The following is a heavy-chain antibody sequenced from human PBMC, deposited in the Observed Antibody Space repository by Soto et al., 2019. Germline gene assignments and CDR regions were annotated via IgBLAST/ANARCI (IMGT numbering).Heavy chain of an antibody. J-gene: IGHJ6*02. CDR3: AREYGNIVATINYYYYGMDV. CDR1: GGTFSSYA. Sequence: GASVKVSCKASGGTFSSYAISWVRQAPGQGLEWMGGIIPIFGTANYAQKFQGRVTMTRDTSTSTVYMELSSLRSEDTAVYYCAREYGNIVATINYYYYGMDVWGQGTTVTVSS. CDR2: IIPIFGTA. D-gene: IGHD5-12*01. V-gene: IGHV1-69*05.